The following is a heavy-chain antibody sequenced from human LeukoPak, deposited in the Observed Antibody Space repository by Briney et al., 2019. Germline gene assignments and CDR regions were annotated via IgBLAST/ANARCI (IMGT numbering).Heavy chain of an antibody. D-gene: IGHD3-22*01. J-gene: IGHJ4*02. V-gene: IGHV4-59*01. CDR3: AGVYDSSGYPVDY. CDR2: IYYSGST. CDR1: GGSISSYY. Sequence: SETLSLTCTVSGGSISSYYWSWIRQPPGKGLEWIGYIYYSGSTNYNPSLKSRVTISVDTSKNQFSLKLSSVTAADTAVYYCAGVYDSSGYPVDYWGQGTLVTVSS.